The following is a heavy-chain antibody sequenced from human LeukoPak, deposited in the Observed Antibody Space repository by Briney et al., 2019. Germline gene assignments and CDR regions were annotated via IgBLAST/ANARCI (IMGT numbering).Heavy chain of an antibody. CDR3: ASRPHPYYYDSSGFGDWYFDL. J-gene: IGHJ2*01. D-gene: IGHD3-22*01. Sequence: GGSLRLSCAASGFTFSSYAMHWVRQAPGKGLEYVSAISSNGGSTYYANSVKGRFTISRDNSKNTLYLQMGSLRAEDMAVYYCASRPHPYYYDSSGFGDWYFDLWGRGTLVTVSS. V-gene: IGHV3-64*01. CDR1: GFTFSSYA. CDR2: ISSNGGST.